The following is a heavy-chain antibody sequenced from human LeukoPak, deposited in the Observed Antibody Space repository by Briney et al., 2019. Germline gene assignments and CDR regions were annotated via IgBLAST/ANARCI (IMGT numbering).Heavy chain of an antibody. V-gene: IGHV3-30*18. D-gene: IGHD6-13*01. J-gene: IGHJ4*02. CDR1: GFTFSSYG. CDR2: ISYDGSNK. CDR3: AKTAMWGYSSSWSLDY. Sequence: GGSLRLSCAASGFTFSSYGMHWVRQAPGKGLEWVAVISYDGSNKYYADSVKGRFTISRDNSKNTLYLQMNSLRTEDTAVYYCAKTAMWGYSSSWSLDYWGQGTLVTVSS.